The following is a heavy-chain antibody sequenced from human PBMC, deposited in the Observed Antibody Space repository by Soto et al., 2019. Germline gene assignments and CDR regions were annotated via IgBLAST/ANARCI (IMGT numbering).Heavy chain of an antibody. J-gene: IGHJ4*02. CDR3: AKDPDRYDYVWGTYRHIDH. Sequence: EVQLLESGGGLVQPGGSLRLSCTASGITFSNYAMTWVRQAPRKGLEWVSSISTSGGRPYYADSVKGRFTILRDNSKNTLYLQMNSLRVGDTAVYYCAKDPDRYDYVWGTYRHIDHWGQGTLVTVSS. D-gene: IGHD3-16*02. V-gene: IGHV3-23*01. CDR1: GITFSNYA. CDR2: ISTSGGRP.